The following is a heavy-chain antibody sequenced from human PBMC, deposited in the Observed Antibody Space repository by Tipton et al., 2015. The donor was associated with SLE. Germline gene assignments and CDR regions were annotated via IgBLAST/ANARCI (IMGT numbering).Heavy chain of an antibody. Sequence: SLRLSCAASGFTFSSYAMSWVRQAPGKGLEWVAFISDSGSRTDYADSVRGRFNISRDNSRNTLSLQMNSLRAEDTAVYYCGKQLYSCSSSTEVGDYFDFRGQRALAAVSP. CDR2: ISDSGSRT. D-gene: IGHD2-15*01. CDR3: GKQLYSCSSSTEVGDYFDF. CDR1: GFTFSSYA. V-gene: IGHV3-23*01. J-gene: IGHJ4*02.